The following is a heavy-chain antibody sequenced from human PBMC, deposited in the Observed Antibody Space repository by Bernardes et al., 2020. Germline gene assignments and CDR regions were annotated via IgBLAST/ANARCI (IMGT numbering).Heavy chain of an antibody. Sequence: SETLSLTCSVSGGSVTSATYYWSWIRQPPGKGLEWIGYIHYSGSTNYNPSLETRVSISVQTSKNQFSLKLSSVTAADTAGYYCARGLYCTSTNCYTRLYNWFDPWGQGTLVTVSS. D-gene: IGHD2-2*02. CDR3: ARGLYCTSTNCYTRLYNWFDP. CDR1: GGSVTSATYY. J-gene: IGHJ5*02. V-gene: IGHV4-61*01. CDR2: IHYSGST.